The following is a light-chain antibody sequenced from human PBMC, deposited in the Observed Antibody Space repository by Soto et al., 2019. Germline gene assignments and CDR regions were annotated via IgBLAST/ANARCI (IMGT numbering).Light chain of an antibody. CDR1: SSDIGGYNS. CDR3: SSYTSSHTRV. CDR2: DVT. J-gene: IGLJ1*01. V-gene: IGLV2-14*01. Sequence: QSELTQPASVSGSPGQSITISCTGTSSDIGGYNSVSWYQQHPGKAPKLMIYDVTNRPSGISNRFSGSKSGNTASLTISGLQAEDEADYYCSSYTSSHTRVFGTGTKLTVL.